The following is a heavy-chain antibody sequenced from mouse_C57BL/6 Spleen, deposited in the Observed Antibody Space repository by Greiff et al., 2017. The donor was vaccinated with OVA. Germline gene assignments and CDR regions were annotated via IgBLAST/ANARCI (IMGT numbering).Heavy chain of an antibody. J-gene: IGHJ3*01. Sequence: VQLQQSGAELVKPGASVKISCKASGYAFSSYWMNWVKQRPGKGLEWIGQIYPGDGDTNYNGKFKGKATLTADKSSSTAYMQLSSLTSEDSAVYFCARSGDSSGAWFADWGQGTLVTVSA. CDR1: GYAFSSYW. CDR3: ARSGDSSGAWFAD. CDR2: IYPGDGDT. D-gene: IGHD3-2*02. V-gene: IGHV1-80*01.